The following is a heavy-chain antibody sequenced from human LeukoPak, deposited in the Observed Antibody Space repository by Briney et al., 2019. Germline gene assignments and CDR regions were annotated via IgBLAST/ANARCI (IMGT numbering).Heavy chain of an antibody. CDR2: VYHSGSP. V-gene: IGHV4-4*02. Sequence: PSETLSLTCAVSGGSISSNNWWGWVRQPPGKGLEWIGEVYHSGSPNYNPSLKSRVTISVDKSRNHFSLNLSSVTAADTAVYYCARVNINNWHSCDYWGQGTLVTVSS. CDR1: GGSISSNNW. CDR3: ARVNINNWHSCDY. D-gene: IGHD1-1*01. J-gene: IGHJ4*02.